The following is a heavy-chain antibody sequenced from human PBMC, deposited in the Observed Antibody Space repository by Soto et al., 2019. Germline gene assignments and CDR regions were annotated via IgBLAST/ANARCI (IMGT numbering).Heavy chain of an antibody. CDR1: GGSISSGDYY. V-gene: IGHV4-30-4*01. CDR3: ARAVQLWLRPGYWFDP. J-gene: IGHJ5*02. D-gene: IGHD5-18*01. Sequence: PSETLSLTCTVSGGSISSGDYYWSWIRQPPVKGLEWIGYIYYSGSTYYNPSLKSRVTISVDTSKNQFSLKLSSLTAADTAVYYCARAVQLWLRPGYWFDPWGQGTLVTVSS. CDR2: IYYSGST.